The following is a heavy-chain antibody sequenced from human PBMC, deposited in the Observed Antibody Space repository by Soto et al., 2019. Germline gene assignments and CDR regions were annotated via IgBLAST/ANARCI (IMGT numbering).Heavy chain of an antibody. CDR2: IYNDGNT. D-gene: IGHD1-1*01. CDR1: GFTVSSNY. J-gene: IGHJ4*02. V-gene: IGHV3-53*01. Sequence: GGSLRLSCAASGFTVSSNYMSWVRQAPGKGLEWVSVIYNDGNTYYADSVKGRFTISRDNFKNTLYLQMNTLGAEDTAVYYCNWKNGYFDYWGQGTLVTVYS. CDR3: NWKNGYFDY.